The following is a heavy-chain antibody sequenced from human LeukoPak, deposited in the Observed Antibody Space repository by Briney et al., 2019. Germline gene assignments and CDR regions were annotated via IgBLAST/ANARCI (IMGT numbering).Heavy chain of an antibody. J-gene: IGHJ2*01. CDR1: GFTFSSYS. D-gene: IGHD2-15*01. CDR2: ISSSSSYI. V-gene: IGHV3-21*01. CDR3: AREVLVVAATTFWYFDL. Sequence: KPGGSLRLSCEASGFTFSSYSMNWVRQAPGKGLEWVSSISSSSSYIYYADSVKGRFTISRDNAKNSLYLHMNSLRVDDTAVFYCAREVLVVAATTFWYFDLWGRGTLVTVSS.